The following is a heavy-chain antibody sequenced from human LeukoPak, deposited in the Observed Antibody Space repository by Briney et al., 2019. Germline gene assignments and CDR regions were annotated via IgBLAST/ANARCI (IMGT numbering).Heavy chain of an antibody. Sequence: PSETLSLTCTVSGGSISSYYWSWIRQHPGKGLEWIGYIYYSGSTYYNPSLKSRVTISVDTSKNQFSLKLSSVTAADTAVYYCARNHYDYVWGSYRYGHFDYWGQGTLVTVSS. J-gene: IGHJ4*02. D-gene: IGHD3-16*02. V-gene: IGHV4-59*06. CDR3: ARNHYDYVWGSYRYGHFDY. CDR2: IYYSGST. CDR1: GGSISSYY.